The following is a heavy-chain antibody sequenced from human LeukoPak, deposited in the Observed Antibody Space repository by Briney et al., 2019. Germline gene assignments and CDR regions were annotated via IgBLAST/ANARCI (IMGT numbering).Heavy chain of an antibody. CDR2: FSWNGGSM. CDR3: AKDVRSGSYYSYFYMDV. D-gene: IGHD1-26*01. Sequence: GRSLRLSCAASGFTFDDYAMHWVRQAPGKGLEWVSGFSWNGGSMGYGVSLEGRFTISRDNAKKSLYLQIHSLRPEDAAVYYCAKDVRSGSYYSYFYMDVRGKGTTVTVSS. V-gene: IGHV3-9*01. J-gene: IGHJ6*03. CDR1: GFTFDDYA.